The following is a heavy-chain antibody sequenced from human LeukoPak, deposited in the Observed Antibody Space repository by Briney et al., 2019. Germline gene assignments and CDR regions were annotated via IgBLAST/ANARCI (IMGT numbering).Heavy chain of an antibody. D-gene: IGHD3-22*01. CDR2: MNPNSGNT. J-gene: IGHJ3*02. Sequence: ASVKVSCKTSGYTFTRYDINWVRQATGQGLEWMGWMNPNSGNTGYAQKFQGRVTMTRNTSISTAYMELSGLRSEDTAVYYCASGYYDSSGYYDDAFDIWGQGTMVTVSS. V-gene: IGHV1-8*01. CDR1: GYTFTRYD. CDR3: ASGYYDSSGYYDDAFDI.